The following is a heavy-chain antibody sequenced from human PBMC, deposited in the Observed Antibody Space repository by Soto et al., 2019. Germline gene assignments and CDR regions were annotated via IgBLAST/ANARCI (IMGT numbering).Heavy chain of an antibody. CDR1: GGSISSSSYF. CDR2: IYYSGST. D-gene: IGHD2-21*02. Sequence: QLQLQESGPGLVKPSETLSLTCSVSGGSISSSSYFWGWIRQPPGKGLEWIGSIYYSGSTYYNPSLTXRXAXSXXPSKIRFSLKRSSVTAADTAGYYCARHPSDFWFDPWGQGTLVTVSS. CDR3: ARHPSDFWFDP. V-gene: IGHV4-39*01. J-gene: IGHJ5*02.